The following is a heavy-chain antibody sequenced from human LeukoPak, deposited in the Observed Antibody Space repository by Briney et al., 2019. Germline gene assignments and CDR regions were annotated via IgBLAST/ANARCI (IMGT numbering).Heavy chain of an antibody. CDR1: EFIFSGYW. Sequence: GGSLRLSCAASEFIFSGYWMNWVRQAPGKGLEWVANIKQDGSEKQYVDSVRGRFTISRDNAKNSLYLQMNSLRVEDTAVYYCARDRFVAAAGYCGQGTLLKVSS. J-gene: IGHJ1*01. CDR2: IKQDGSEK. CDR3: ARDRFVAAAGY. D-gene: IGHD6-13*01. V-gene: IGHV3-7*01.